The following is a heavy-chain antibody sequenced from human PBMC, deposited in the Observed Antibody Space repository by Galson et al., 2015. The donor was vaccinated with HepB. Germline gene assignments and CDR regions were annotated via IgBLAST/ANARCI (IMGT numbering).Heavy chain of an antibody. D-gene: IGHD3-10*01. CDR2: IDPSDSYT. Sequence: QSGAEVKKPGESLRISCKGSGYSFTSYWISWVRQMPGKGLEWMGRIDPSDSYTNYSPSFQGHVTISADKSISTAYLQWSSLKASDTAMYYCARHSPLFYYYGSGSYDPGWYFDLWGRGTLVTVSS. V-gene: IGHV5-10-1*01. CDR3: ARHSPLFYYYGSGSYDPGWYFDL. CDR1: GYSFTSYW. J-gene: IGHJ2*01.